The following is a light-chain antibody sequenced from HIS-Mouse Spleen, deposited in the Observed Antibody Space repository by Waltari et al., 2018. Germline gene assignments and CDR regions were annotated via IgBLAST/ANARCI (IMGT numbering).Light chain of an antibody. CDR2: SNN. CDR3: AAWDDSLNGWV. CDR1: SSNIGSNT. Sequence: QSVLTQPPSASGTPGPGVTIPCSGSSSNIGSNTVNWYQQLPGTAPNLLIYSNNQRPSGVPDRFSGSKSGTSASLAISGLQSEDEADYYCAAWDDSLNGWVFGGGTKLTVL. J-gene: IGLJ3*02. V-gene: IGLV1-44*01.